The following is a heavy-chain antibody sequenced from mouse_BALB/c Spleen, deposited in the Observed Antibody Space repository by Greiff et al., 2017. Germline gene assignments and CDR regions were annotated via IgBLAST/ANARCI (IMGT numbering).Heavy chain of an antibody. J-gene: IGHJ3*01. Sequence: DVQLQESGGGLVKPGGSLKLSCAASGFTFSSYAMSWVRQTPEKRLEWVASISSGGSTYYPDSVKGRFTISRDNARNILYLQMSSLRSEDTAMYYCARGGYGSSYVTWFAYWGQGTLVTVSA. V-gene: IGHV5-6-5*01. CDR1: GFTFSSYA. CDR2: ISSGGST. CDR3: ARGGYGSSYVTWFAY. D-gene: IGHD1-1*01.